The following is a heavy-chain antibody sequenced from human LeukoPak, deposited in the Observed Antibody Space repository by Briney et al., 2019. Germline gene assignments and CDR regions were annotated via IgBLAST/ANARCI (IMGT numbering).Heavy chain of an antibody. CDR1: GFTSSAYL. Sequence: AGGSLRLSCADSGFTSSAYLMSGVRQAPGKGLNWVAIIKQDGSEKYYVDSVKGRFTISRDNAKNSLYLQMNSLRVEDTAVYYCTRYIAKSSGSPSPSAFNIWGQGTMVTVSS. J-gene: IGHJ3*02. CDR2: IKQDGSEK. D-gene: IGHD3-22*01. V-gene: IGHV3-7*02. CDR3: TRYIAKSSGSPSPSAFNI.